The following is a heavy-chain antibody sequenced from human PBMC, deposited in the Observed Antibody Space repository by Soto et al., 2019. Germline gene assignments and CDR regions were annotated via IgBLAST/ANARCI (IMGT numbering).Heavy chain of an antibody. D-gene: IGHD5-18*01. CDR1: GGSVSSQW. Sequence: QVQLQESGPGLVKPSGILSLTCAVSGGSVSSQWWSWVRQSPEKGLEWIGEIYHTGNTNYNPSLTGRITISIDKSKNQFSLDLNSVTAADTAIYYCARESNYGYSIGVWGQGTLVTVSS. J-gene: IGHJ4*02. CDR2: IYHTGNT. CDR3: ARESNYGYSIGV. V-gene: IGHV4-4*02.